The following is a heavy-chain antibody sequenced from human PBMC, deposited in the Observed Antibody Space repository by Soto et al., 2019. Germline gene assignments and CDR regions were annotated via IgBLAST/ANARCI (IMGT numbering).Heavy chain of an antibody. CDR3: ATSYDSGFDP. CDR1: GYSFSTYD. V-gene: IGHV1-18*04. J-gene: IGHJ5*02. Sequence: LLLQSGAELKKPGASVKISCKASGYSFSTYDISWLRQAPGQQPEWMGRISPKSGNTNYAQKFQGRVTMTADTSSNTAYMELRGLRSDDTATYYCATSYDSGFDPWGQGTLVTVSA. D-gene: IGHD3-3*01. CDR2: ISPKSGNT.